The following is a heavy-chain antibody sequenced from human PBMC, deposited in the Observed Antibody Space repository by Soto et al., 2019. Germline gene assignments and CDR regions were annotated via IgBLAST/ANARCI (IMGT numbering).Heavy chain of an antibody. D-gene: IGHD2-15*01. Sequence: GASVKVSCKASGGTFSSYTISWVRQAPGQGLEWMGRIIPILGIANYAQKFQGRVTITADKSTSTAYMELSSLRSEDTAVYYCARGYCSGGSCYLNWFDPWGQGTLVTVSS. CDR3: ARGYCSGGSCYLNWFDP. J-gene: IGHJ5*02. CDR2: IIPILGIA. V-gene: IGHV1-69*02. CDR1: GGTFSSYT.